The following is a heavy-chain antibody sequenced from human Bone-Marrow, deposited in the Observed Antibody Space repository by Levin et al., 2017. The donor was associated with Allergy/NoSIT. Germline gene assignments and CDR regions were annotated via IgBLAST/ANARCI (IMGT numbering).Heavy chain of an antibody. D-gene: IGHD4-17*01. Sequence: LSLTCAASGFTFSSYSMNWVRQAPGKGLEWVSYISSSSSTIYYADSVKGRFTISRDNAKNSLYLQMNSLRAEDTAVYYCARKNGDPHYYMDVWGKGTTVTVSS. V-gene: IGHV3-48*01. CDR1: GFTFSSYS. J-gene: IGHJ6*03. CDR2: ISSSSSTI. CDR3: ARKNGDPHYYMDV.